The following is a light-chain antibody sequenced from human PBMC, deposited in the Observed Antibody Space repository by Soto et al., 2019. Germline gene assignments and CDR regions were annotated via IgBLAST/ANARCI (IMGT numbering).Light chain of an antibody. CDR3: QQSCTSPS. J-gene: IGKJ4*01. V-gene: IGKV1-39*01. CDR1: QNIIIY. Sequence: DFQMTQSPPSLSASVGDRVTITCRASQNIIIYVNWYQQKPGKAPKLLIYAASNLKSGVPSRFSGSGSGTDFTLTISRLQPEDWATYYCQQSCTSPSCGGGTKVEIE. CDR2: AAS.